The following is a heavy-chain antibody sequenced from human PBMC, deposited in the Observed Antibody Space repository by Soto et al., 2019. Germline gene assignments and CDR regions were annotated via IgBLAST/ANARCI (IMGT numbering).Heavy chain of an antibody. Sequence: QVQLVESGGGVVQPGTSLKLSCAASGFTFSDYNMHWVRQAPGKGLEWEALISSDGSNKYYADSVKGRFTISRDNSKNMLYLQMNSLRAEDTAVYYCAKDKGNTYGHAFDYWGQGTLVTVSS. D-gene: IGHD5-18*01. V-gene: IGHV3-30*18. CDR1: GFTFSDYN. J-gene: IGHJ4*02. CDR2: ISSDGSNK. CDR3: AKDKGNTYGHAFDY.